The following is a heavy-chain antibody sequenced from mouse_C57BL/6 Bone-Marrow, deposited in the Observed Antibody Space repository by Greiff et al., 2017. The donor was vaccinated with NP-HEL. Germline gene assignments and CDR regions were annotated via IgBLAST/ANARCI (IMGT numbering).Heavy chain of an antibody. V-gene: IGHV14-4*01. CDR1: GFNIKDDY. D-gene: IGHD3-2*02. Sequence: VQLQQSGAELVRPGASVKLSCTASGFNIKDDYMHWVKQRPEQGLEWIGWIDPENGDTEYDSKFQGKATITADTSSNTAFRQLSSLPSEDTAVYYCTMDSSGLYYFDDWGQGTTLTVSS. J-gene: IGHJ2*01. CDR3: TMDSSGLYYFDD. CDR2: IDPENGDT.